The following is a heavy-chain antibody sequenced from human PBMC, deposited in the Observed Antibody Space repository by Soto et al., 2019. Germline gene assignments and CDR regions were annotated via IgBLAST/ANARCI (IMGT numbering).Heavy chain of an antibody. CDR2: IRDDGSNK. V-gene: IGHV3-33*01. D-gene: IGHD3-16*01. J-gene: IGHJ3*02. CDR3: ARDDYGGGIPFDI. Sequence: QVQLVESGGGVVQPGRSLRLSCAASGFTFSIYGMHWVRQAPAKGLEWVAAIRDDGSNKYYADSVKGRFTISRDNSKNTVYLQMNSLRAEDTAVYYCARDDYGGGIPFDIWGQGTMVTVSS. CDR1: GFTFSIYG.